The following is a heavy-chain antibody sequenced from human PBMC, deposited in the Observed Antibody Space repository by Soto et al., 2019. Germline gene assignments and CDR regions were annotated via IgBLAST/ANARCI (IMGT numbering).Heavy chain of an antibody. V-gene: IGHV1-69*13. D-gene: IGHD2-2*02. CDR3: ARSEASQLLYPSPAIPLNYYYYYGMDV. Sequence: ASVKVSCKASGGTFSSYAISWVRQAPGQGLEWMGGIIPIFGTANYAQKFQGRVTITADESTSTAYMELSSLRSEDTAVYYCARSEASQLLYPSPAIPLNYYYYYGMDVWGQGTTVTVSS. J-gene: IGHJ6*02. CDR2: IIPIFGTA. CDR1: GGTFSSYA.